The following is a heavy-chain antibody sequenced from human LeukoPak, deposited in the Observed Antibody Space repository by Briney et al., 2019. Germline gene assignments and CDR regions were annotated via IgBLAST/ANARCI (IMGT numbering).Heavy chain of an antibody. CDR2: ISYDGSNK. CDR1: GFTFSSYG. Sequence: GGSLRLSCAASGFTFSSYGMHWVRQAPGKGLEWVAVISYDGSNKYYADSVKGRFTISRDNSKNTLYLQMNSLRAEDTAVYYCAKEIQLGDLYMDVWGKGTTVTVSS. D-gene: IGHD3-10*01. J-gene: IGHJ6*03. CDR3: AKEIQLGDLYMDV. V-gene: IGHV3-30*18.